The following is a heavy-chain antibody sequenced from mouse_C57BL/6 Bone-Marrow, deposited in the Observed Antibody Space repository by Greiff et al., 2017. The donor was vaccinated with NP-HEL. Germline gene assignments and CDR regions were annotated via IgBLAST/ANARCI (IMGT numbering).Heavy chain of an antibody. CDR2: IWSDGST. D-gene: IGHD2-4*01. J-gene: IGHJ4*01. Sequence: VQGVESGPGLVAPSQSLSITCTVSGFSLTSYGVHWVRQPPGKGLEWLVVIWSDGSTTYNSALKSRLSISKDNSKSQVFLKMNSLQTDDTAMYYCARPFYDYDGGYAMDYWGQGTSVTVSS. CDR1: GFSLTSYG. CDR3: ARPFYDYDGGYAMDY. V-gene: IGHV2-6*03.